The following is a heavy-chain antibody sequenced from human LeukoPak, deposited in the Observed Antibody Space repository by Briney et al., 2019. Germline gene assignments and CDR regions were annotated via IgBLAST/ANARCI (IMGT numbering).Heavy chain of an antibody. CDR2: INPNSGGT. Sequence: ASVKVSCKASGYTFTGYYMHWVRQAPGQGLEWMGWINPNSGGTNYAQKFQGRVTMTRDTSISTAYMELRSLRSDDTAVYYCARGGGDYGDLYFDYWGQGTLVTVSS. CDR1: GYTFTGYY. V-gene: IGHV1-2*02. D-gene: IGHD4-17*01. CDR3: ARGGGDYGDLYFDY. J-gene: IGHJ4*02.